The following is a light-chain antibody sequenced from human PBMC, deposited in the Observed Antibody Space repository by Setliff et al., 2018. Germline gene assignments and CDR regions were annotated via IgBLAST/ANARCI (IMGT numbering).Light chain of an antibody. V-gene: IGKV1-9*01. J-gene: IGKJ5*01. CDR3: QQLSSYPIT. CDR2: AAS. CDR1: QGISSY. Sequence: DIQLTQSPSFLSASVGDRVTITCRASQGISSYLAWYQQKPGKAPKLLIYAASTLQSGVPSRFSGSGSGTEFTLTISSQQPEDFATYYCQQLSSYPITFGQGTRLEIK.